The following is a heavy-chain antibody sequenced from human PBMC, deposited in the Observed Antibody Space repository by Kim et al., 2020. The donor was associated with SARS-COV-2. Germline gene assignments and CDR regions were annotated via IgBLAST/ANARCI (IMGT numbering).Heavy chain of an antibody. D-gene: IGHD5-12*01. Sequence: SETLSLTCAVYGGSFSGYHWTWIRQPPGRGLEWIGEINHSGSTNCHPSLKSRVTISLDTSKNQFSLKLRSVTAADKAVYYCARGRAGGVPSPILGIGPHYDYDSLDVWGPGPTVTVSS. CDR3: ARGRAGGVPSPILGIGPHYDYDSLDV. J-gene: IGHJ6*02. CDR2: INHSGST. CDR1: GGSFSGYH. V-gene: IGHV4-34*01.